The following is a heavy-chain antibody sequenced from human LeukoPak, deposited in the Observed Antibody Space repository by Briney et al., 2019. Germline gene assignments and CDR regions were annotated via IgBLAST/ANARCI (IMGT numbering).Heavy chain of an antibody. CDR3: ARDGFTAAGPSFSWFDP. J-gene: IGHJ5*02. D-gene: IGHD6-13*01. CDR1: GGSIRSYY. V-gene: IGHV4-4*07. Sequence: PSETLSLTCTVSGGSIRSYYWGWIRQPAGKGLEWIGRIYTSGSTNYNPSLKSRVTMSVDTSKNQFSLKLSSVTAADTAVYYCARDGFTAAGPSFSWFDPWGQGTLVTVSS. CDR2: IYTSGST.